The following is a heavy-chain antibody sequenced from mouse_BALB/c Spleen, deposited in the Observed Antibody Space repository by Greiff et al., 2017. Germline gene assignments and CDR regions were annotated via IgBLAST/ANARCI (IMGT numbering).Heavy chain of an antibody. CDR3: ASGAYGSSYWYVDV. D-gene: IGHD1-1*01. CDR2: IDPANGNT. Sequence: EVKLQQSGAELVKPGASVKLSCTASGFNIKDTYMHWVKQRPEQGLEWIGRIDPANGNTKYDPKFQGKATITADTSSNTAYLQLSSLTSEDTAVYYCASGAYGSSYWYVDVWGAGTTVTVSS. J-gene: IGHJ1*01. CDR1: GFNIKDTY. V-gene: IGHV14-3*02.